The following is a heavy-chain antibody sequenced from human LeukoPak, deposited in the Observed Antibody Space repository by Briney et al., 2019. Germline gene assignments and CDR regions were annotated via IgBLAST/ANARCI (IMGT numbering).Heavy chain of an antibody. CDR3: ARGHLYDYSTTSYYFDY. D-gene: IGHD5-12*01. CDR2: IYPGDSDT. J-gene: IGHJ4*02. Sequence: GESLKISCKGSGYTFASYWIGWVRQMPGKGLEWMGVIYPGDSDTRYSPSFQGRVTISADKSISTAYLQWSSLKASDTAMYYCARGHLYDYSTTSYYFDYWGQGTLVTVSS. V-gene: IGHV5-51*01. CDR1: GYTFASYW.